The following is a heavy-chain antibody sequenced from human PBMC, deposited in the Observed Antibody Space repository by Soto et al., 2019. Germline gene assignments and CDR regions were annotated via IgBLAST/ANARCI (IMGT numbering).Heavy chain of an antibody. D-gene: IGHD3-16*01. Sequence: QVQLVESGGGVVQPGRSLRLSCAASGFTFSSYGMHWVRQAPGKGLEWVAVIWYDGSNKYYADSVKGRFTISRDNSKNTLYLQMNSLRAEDTAVYYCARDEDSVSGDWFDPWGQGTLVTVSS. CDR1: GFTFSSYG. J-gene: IGHJ5*02. CDR2: IWYDGSNK. CDR3: ARDEDSVSGDWFDP. V-gene: IGHV3-33*01.